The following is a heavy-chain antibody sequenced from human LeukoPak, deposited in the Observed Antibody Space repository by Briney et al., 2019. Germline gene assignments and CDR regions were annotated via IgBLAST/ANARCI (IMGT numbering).Heavy chain of an antibody. V-gene: IGHV3-30-3*01. Sequence: GGSLRLSCAASGFTFSSYAMHWVRQAPGKGLEWVAVISYDGSNKYYADSVKGRFTISRDNSKNTLYLQMNSLRAEDTAVYYCAKGIAVAGNSQYFDYWGQGTLVIVSS. CDR3: AKGIAVAGNSQYFDY. CDR1: GFTFSSYA. J-gene: IGHJ4*02. D-gene: IGHD6-19*01. CDR2: ISYDGSNK.